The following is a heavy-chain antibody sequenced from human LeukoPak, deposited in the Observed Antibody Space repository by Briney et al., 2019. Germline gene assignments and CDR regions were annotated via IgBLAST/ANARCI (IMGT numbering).Heavy chain of an antibody. CDR3: ARTTTVVTPRHFDY. CDR2: IYPGDSDA. CDR1: GYSFTSYW. D-gene: IGHD4-23*01. V-gene: IGHV5-51*01. J-gene: IGHJ4*02. Sequence: GESLKISCKGSGYSFTSYWIGWVRQMPGKGLEWMGVIYPGDSDARYSPSFQGQVTISADKSISTAYLQWSSLKASDTAMYYCARTTTVVTPRHFDYWGQGTLVTVSS.